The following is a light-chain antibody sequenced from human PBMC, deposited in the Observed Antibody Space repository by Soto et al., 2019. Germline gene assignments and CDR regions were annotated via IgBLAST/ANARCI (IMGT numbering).Light chain of an antibody. CDR1: QDISNY. J-gene: IGKJ2*01. V-gene: IGKV1-33*01. CDR3: QQYDNLQYT. Sequence: DIQMTQSPSSLSASVGDRVTITCQASQDISNYLNWYQQKPGKAPKLLIYDASNLETGVPSSFSGSGSGTDFTFTISSLQPEDIATYYCQQYDNLQYTFGQGTKLEIK. CDR2: DAS.